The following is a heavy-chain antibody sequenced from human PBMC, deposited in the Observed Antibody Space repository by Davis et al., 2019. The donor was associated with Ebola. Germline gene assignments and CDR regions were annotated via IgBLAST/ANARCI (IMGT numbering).Heavy chain of an antibody. CDR3: AKSGLSFGVVKYHYGMDV. J-gene: IGHJ6*04. CDR2: ISYDGSDK. V-gene: IGHV3-30*18. Sequence: GESLKISCAASGFTFSHYGMHWVRQAPGQGLEWVSVISYDGSDKYYADSVKGRFTISRDDSKNTVFLQMNSLRAEDTAVYYCAKSGLSFGVVKYHYGMDVWGKGTTVTVSS. D-gene: IGHD3-3*01. CDR1: GFTFSHYG.